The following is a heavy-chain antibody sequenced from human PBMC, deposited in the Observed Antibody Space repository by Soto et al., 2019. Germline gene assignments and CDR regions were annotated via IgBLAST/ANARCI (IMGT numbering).Heavy chain of an antibody. J-gene: IGHJ6*02. CDR1: CGSIISYY. D-gene: IGHD5-18*01. Sequence: SETLSLTCTFSCGSIISYYWSWIRQPPGKGLEWIGYIYYSGSTNYNPSLKSRVTISVDTSKNQFSLKLSSVTAADTAVYYCARAEGSYGYAVNYYYYGMDVWGQGTTVTVSS. CDR3: ARAEGSYGYAVNYYYYGMDV. V-gene: IGHV4-59*01. CDR2: IYYSGST.